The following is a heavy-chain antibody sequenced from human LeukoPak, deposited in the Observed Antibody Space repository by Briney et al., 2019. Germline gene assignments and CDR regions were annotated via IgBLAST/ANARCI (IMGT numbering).Heavy chain of an antibody. CDR2: MFYSGST. D-gene: IGHD6-19*01. CDR3: ARHDLFTSGWSSLGY. Sequence: SETLSLTCTVSGVSLSSSSYYWGWIRQPPGKGLEWIGSMFYSGSTYYNPSLKSRVTISVDTSKNQFSLRLSSVTAADTAVYYCARHDLFTSGWSSLGYWGQGTLVSASS. CDR1: GVSLSSSSYY. J-gene: IGHJ4*02. V-gene: IGHV4-39*01.